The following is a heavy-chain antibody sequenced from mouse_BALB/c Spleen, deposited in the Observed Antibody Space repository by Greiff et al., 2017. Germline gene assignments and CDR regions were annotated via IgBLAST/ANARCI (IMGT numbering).Heavy chain of an antibody. D-gene: IGHD1-1*01. CDR3: AYYYGSSYWYFDV. CDR2: IYPGGGYT. Sequence: QVQLQQSGAELVRPGTSVKISCKASGYTFTNYWLGWVKQRPGHGLEWIGDIYPGGGYTNYNEKFKGKATLTADTSSSTAYMQLSSLTSEDSAVYFCAYYYGSSYWYFDVWGAGTTVTVSS. J-gene: IGHJ1*01. CDR1: GYTFTNYW. V-gene: IGHV1-63*02.